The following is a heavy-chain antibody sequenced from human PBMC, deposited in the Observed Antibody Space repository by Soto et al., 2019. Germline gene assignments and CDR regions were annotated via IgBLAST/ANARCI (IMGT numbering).Heavy chain of an antibody. D-gene: IGHD5-18*01. CDR3: ARGRGNSYGYWFDP. CDR2: INHSGST. J-gene: IGHJ5*02. CDR1: GGSFSGYY. Sequence: SETLSLTCAVYGGSFSGYYWSWIRQPPGKGLEWIGEINHSGSTNYNPSLKSRVTISVDTSKNQFSLKLSSVTAADTAVYYCARGRGNSYGYWFDPWGQGTLVTVSS. V-gene: IGHV4-34*01.